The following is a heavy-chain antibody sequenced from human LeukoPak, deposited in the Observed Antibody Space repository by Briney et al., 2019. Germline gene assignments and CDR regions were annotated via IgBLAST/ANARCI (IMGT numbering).Heavy chain of an antibody. D-gene: IGHD3-10*01. CDR3: ARGPIVRGVIPNLWYYYGMDV. CDR2: MNPNSGNT. V-gene: IGHV1-8*01. J-gene: IGHJ6*02. Sequence: ASVKVSCKASGYTFTSYDINWVRQATGQGLEWMGWMNPNSGNTGYAQKFQGRVTMTRNTSISTAYMELSSLRSEDTAVYYCARGPIVRGVIPNLWYYYGMDVWGQGTTVTVSS. CDR1: GYTFTSYD.